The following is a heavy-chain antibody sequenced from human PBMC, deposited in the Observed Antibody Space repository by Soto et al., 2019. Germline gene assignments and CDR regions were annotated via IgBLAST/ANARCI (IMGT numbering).Heavy chain of an antibody. Sequence: GASVKVSCKASGYTFTSYGISWVRQAPGQGLEWMGWISAYNGNTNYVQKLQGRVTMTTDTSTSTAYMELRSLRSDDTAVYYCARGEVQQWLAYYYYYGMDVWGQGTTVTVSS. CDR1: GYTFTSYG. J-gene: IGHJ6*02. CDR3: ARGEVQQWLAYYYYYGMDV. D-gene: IGHD6-19*01. V-gene: IGHV1-18*04. CDR2: ISAYNGNT.